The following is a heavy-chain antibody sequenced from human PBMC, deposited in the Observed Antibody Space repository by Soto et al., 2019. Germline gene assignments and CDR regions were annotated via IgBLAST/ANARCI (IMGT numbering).Heavy chain of an antibody. CDR2: IWYDGSYK. V-gene: IGHV3-33*01. J-gene: IGHJ3*02. Sequence: QVQLVESGGGVVQPGRSLRLSCAASGFTFSSYGMHWVRQAPGKGLEWVAVIWYDGSYKYYADSVKGRFTISRDNSKNXLYLQMNSLRAEDTAVYYCARDSVRMVRGPDAFDIWGQGTMVTVSS. CDR1: GFTFSSYG. D-gene: IGHD3-10*01. CDR3: ARDSVRMVRGPDAFDI.